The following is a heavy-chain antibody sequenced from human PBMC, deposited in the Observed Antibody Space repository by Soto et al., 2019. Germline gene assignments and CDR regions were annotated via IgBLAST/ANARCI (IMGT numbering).Heavy chain of an antibody. CDR1: GGSFSGYY. V-gene: IGHV4-34*01. CDR2: INHSGST. J-gene: IGHJ5*02. Sequence: SETLSLTCAVYGGSFSGYYWSWIRQPPGKGLEWIGEINHSGSTNYNPSLKSRVTISVDTSKNQFSLKLSSVTAADTAVYYCARAAGITIFGVVKPRFDPWGQGTLVTVS. D-gene: IGHD3-3*01. CDR3: ARAAGITIFGVVKPRFDP.